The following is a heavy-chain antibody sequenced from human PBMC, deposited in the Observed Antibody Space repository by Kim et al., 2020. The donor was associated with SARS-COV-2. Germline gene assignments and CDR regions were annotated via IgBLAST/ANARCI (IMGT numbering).Heavy chain of an antibody. D-gene: IGHD3-10*01. V-gene: IGHV4-59*13. CDR1: GGSISSYY. CDR3: ARASLPTEYYYGSGDLNWFDP. J-gene: IGHJ5*02. CDR2: IYYSGST. Sequence: SETLSLTCTVSGGSISSYYWSWIRQPPGKGLEWIGYIYYSGSTNYNPSLKSRVTISVDTSKNQFSLKLSSVTAADTAAYYCARASLPTEYYYGSGDLNWFDPWGQGTLVTVSS.